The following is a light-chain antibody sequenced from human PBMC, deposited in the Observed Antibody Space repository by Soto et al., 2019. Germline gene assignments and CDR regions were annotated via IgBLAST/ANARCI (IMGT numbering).Light chain of an antibody. Sequence: QSVLTQPPSVSGAPGQRVTLSCTGSSSTIGAGYDVHWYQQLPGTAPKLLIYGNSNRPSGVPDRFSGSKSGTSASLAITGLQAEDEADYYCLLYYGGQLGVFGGGTKVTVL. CDR1: SSTIGAGYD. V-gene: IGLV1-40*01. J-gene: IGLJ2*01. CDR2: GNS. CDR3: LLYYGGQLGV.